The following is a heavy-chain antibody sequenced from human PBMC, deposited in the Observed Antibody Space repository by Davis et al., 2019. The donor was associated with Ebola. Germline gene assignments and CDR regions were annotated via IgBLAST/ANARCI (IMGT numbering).Heavy chain of an antibody. CDR2: ITGYHGNT. D-gene: IGHD3-9*01. CDR3: ARGDHAFLTGTFDY. J-gene: IGHJ4*02. Sequence: ASVQVSCKASGYTFISYGITWVRQAPGQGLAWMGWITGYHGNTNYAQNLQGRVTMTTDTSTSTADMELRGLRSDDTAVYYCARGDHAFLTGTFDYWGQGTLVTVSS. CDR1: GYTFISYG. V-gene: IGHV1-18*01.